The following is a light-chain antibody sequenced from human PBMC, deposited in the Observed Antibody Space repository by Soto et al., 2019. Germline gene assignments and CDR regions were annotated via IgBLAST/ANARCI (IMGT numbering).Light chain of an antibody. CDR2: GAS. CDR1: QSVSSSY. Sequence: EIVLTQSPGTLSLSPGERATLSCRASQSVSSSYLAWYQQKPGQAPRLLIYGASTRATGIPGRFSGRGSGTEFTLTISSLQPDDFATYYCQQYSSYWTFAQGTKVDI. J-gene: IGKJ1*01. V-gene: IGKV3-20*01. CDR3: QQYSSYWT.